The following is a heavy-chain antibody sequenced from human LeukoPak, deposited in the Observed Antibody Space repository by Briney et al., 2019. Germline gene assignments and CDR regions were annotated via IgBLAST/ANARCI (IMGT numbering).Heavy chain of an antibody. Sequence: GGSLRLSCAASGFTFSSYWMHWVRQAPGKGLEWVSVIYSGGSTYYADSMKGRFTISRDNSKNTLYLQMNSLRAEDTAVYYCAKGGGGSSFDFWGQGTLVTVSS. CDR1: GFTFSSYW. CDR3: AKGGGGSSFDF. CDR2: IYSGGST. V-gene: IGHV3-53*01. D-gene: IGHD2-15*01. J-gene: IGHJ4*02.